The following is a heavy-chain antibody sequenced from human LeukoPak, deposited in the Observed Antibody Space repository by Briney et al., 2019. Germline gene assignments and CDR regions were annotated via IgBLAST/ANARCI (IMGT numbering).Heavy chain of an antibody. Sequence: AGGSLRLSCAASGFIFSDYDMRWIRQAPGKGLEWVSHISRSGGTTYYADSVKGRFTISRDNAKNSLYLQMDSLRVEDTAVYYCARRRDYYYYMDVWGKGTTVTVSS. CDR1: GFIFSDYD. CDR2: ISRSGGTT. V-gene: IGHV3-11*04. CDR3: ARRRDYYYYMDV. J-gene: IGHJ6*03.